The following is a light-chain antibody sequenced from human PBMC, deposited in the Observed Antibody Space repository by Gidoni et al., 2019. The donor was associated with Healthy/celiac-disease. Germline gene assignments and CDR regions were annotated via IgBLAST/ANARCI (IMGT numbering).Light chain of an antibody. Sequence: SYELTQPPSVSVSPGQTASITCSGDKLGDKYACWYQQKPGQSPVLVLYQDSKRPSGIPARFSGSNSGNTATLTISGTQAMDEADYYCQAWDSSTRVVFGGGTKLTVL. J-gene: IGLJ2*01. V-gene: IGLV3-1*01. CDR2: QDS. CDR3: QAWDSSTRVV. CDR1: KLGDKY.